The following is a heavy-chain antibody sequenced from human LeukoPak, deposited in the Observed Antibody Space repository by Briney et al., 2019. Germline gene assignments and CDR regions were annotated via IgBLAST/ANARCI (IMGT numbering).Heavy chain of an antibody. CDR1: GYTFTGYY. CDR2: INPNSGGT. CDR3: ARDIVVVAATPTNYFDY. Sequence: ASVKVSCKASGYTFTGYYMHWVRQAPGQGLEWMGWINPNSGGTNYAQKFQGRVTMTRDTSISTAYMELSRLRSDDTAVYYCARDIVVVAATPTNYFDYWGQGTLVTVSS. V-gene: IGHV1-2*02. D-gene: IGHD2-15*01. J-gene: IGHJ4*02.